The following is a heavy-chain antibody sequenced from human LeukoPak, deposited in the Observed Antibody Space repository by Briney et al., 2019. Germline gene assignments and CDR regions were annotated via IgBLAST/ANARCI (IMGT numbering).Heavy chain of an antibody. Sequence: SETLSLTCAVYGGSFSAYYWSWIRQPPGKGLEWIGEINHSGNSNYNPSLKSRVTISVDTSKNQFSLKLSSVTAADTAVYYCARLLSGIAAAVWGQGTLVTVSS. CDR1: GGSFSAYY. J-gene: IGHJ4*02. V-gene: IGHV4-34*01. CDR3: ARLLSGIAAAV. CDR2: INHSGNS. D-gene: IGHD6-13*01.